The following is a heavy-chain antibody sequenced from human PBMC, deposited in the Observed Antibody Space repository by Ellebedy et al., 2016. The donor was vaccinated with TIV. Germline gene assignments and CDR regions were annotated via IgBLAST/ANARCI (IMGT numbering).Heavy chain of an antibody. D-gene: IGHD6-25*01. CDR3: ARPGGQSSDRKGS. CDR1: GFPFSNYG. V-gene: IGHV3-21*03. CDR2: ISGNTKYI. Sequence: GEFLKISCAASGFPFSNYGMSWVRQAPGKGLKWVSSISGNTKYIYYADSVKGRFTISRDNARNSLYLEMKSLRAEDTGVYYCARPGGQSSDRKGSWGQGTMVTVSS. J-gene: IGHJ5*02.